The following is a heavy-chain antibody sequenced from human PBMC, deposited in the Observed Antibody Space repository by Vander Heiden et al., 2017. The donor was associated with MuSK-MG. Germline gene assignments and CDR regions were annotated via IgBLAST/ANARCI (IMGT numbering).Heavy chain of an antibody. CDR2: IKSRTDGGPT. Sequence: EVQLVESGGGLVKPGGSLRLSCAASGFTVRNDWMNWVRQAPGKGLEWVGRIKSRTDGGPTDYAAPVKGRVTISRDDSKNTLYLQMNSLKTEDTAVYYCTTDRYYDSLTGYYRNDYWGQGTLVTVSS. CDR3: TTDRYYDSLTGYYRNDY. D-gene: IGHD3-9*01. V-gene: IGHV3-15*01. CDR1: GFTVRNDW. J-gene: IGHJ4*02.